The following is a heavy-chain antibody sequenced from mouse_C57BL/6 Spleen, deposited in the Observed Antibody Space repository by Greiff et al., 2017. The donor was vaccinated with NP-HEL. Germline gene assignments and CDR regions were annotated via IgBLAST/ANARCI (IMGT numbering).Heavy chain of an antibody. CDR3: ARREITTVVALDY. D-gene: IGHD1-1*01. Sequence: EVQRVESGGDLVKPGGSLKLSCAASGFTFSSYGMSWVRQTPDKRLEWVATISSGGSYTYYPDSVKGRFTISRDNAKNTLYLQMSSLKSEDTAMYYCARREITTVVALDYWGQGTTLTVSS. CDR2: ISSGGSYT. J-gene: IGHJ2*01. CDR1: GFTFSSYG. V-gene: IGHV5-6*01.